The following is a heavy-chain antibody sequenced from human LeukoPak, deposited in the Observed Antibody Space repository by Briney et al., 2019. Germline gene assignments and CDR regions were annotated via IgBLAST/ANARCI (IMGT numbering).Heavy chain of an antibody. D-gene: IGHD6-13*01. J-gene: IGHJ4*02. Sequence: GESLKISCKGSGYSFPTYWIGWVRQMPGEGLEWMGIIYPGDSDTRYSPSFQGQVTISADKSISTAYLQWSSLKASDTAMYYCARQSSSSDFDYWGQGTLVTVSS. V-gene: IGHV5-51*01. CDR3: ARQSSSSDFDY. CDR1: GYSFPTYW. CDR2: IYPGDSDT.